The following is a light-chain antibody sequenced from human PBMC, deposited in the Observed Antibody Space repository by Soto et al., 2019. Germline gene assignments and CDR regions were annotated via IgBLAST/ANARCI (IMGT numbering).Light chain of an antibody. CDR1: QSVSSN. V-gene: IGKV3-15*01. CDR2: GAS. J-gene: IGKJ2*01. CDR3: QQYNNWPPVT. Sequence: EIVMTQAPATLSVSPGERATLSCRASQSVSSNLACYQQKPGQAPRLLIYGASTMATGIPARFSGSGSGTEFDLTISSLQAEDCAVYYCQQYNNWPPVTFGQGTKLEIK.